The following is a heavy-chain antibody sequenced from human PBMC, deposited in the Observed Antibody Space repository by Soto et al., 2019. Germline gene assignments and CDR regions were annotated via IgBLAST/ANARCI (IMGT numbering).Heavy chain of an antibody. CDR3: VKDIHEQWLVSHFEY. Sequence: EVQLVESGGGSVQPGRSLRLSCVASGFTFESYAMHWVRQVPGKGLEWVSGISWNSGSIGYEDSVKGRFTISRDNAQKSLYLEMNSLRVEDTAFYYCVKDIHEQWLVSHFEYWGLGALVTVSS. CDR1: GFTFESYA. D-gene: IGHD6-19*01. J-gene: IGHJ4*02. CDR2: ISWNSGSI. V-gene: IGHV3-9*01.